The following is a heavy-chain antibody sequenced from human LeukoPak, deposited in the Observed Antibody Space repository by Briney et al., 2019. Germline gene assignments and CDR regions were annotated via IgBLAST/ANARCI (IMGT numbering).Heavy chain of an antibody. J-gene: IGHJ4*02. Sequence: SETLSLTCTVSGGSISSYYLSWIRQPPGKGLEWIGYIYYSGSTNYNPSLKSRVTISVDTSENQFSLKLSSVTAADTAVYYCASLRYDFWSGYYLGLDYWGQGTLVTVSS. CDR1: GGSISSYY. D-gene: IGHD3-3*01. V-gene: IGHV4-59*01. CDR2: IYYSGST. CDR3: ASLRYDFWSGYYLGLDY.